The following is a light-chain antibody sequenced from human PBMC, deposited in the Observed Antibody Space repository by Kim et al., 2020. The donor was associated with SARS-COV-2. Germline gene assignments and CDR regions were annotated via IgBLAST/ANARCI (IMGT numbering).Light chain of an antibody. J-gene: IGKJ4*01. CDR2: DTS. CDR3: QQRRSWPLT. Sequence: PGERATLPCRASQSVTGRVSWYQQRPXQAPRLLIYDTSNRATGIPARFSGSGSGTDFTLTISSLEPEDFAVYYCQQRRSWPLTFGGGTKVDI. V-gene: IGKV3-11*01. CDR1: QSVTGR.